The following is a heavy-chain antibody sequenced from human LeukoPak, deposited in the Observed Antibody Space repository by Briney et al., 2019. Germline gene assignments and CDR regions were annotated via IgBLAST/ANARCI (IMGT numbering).Heavy chain of an antibody. CDR3: VQSGGRNWYFDL. J-gene: IGHJ2*01. CDR2: IYTSGST. Sequence: SETLSLTCTVSGGSISSYYWSWIRQPPGKGLEWIGYIYTSGSTNYNPFLKSRVTISVDTSKNQFSLKLSSVTAADTAVYYCVQSGGRNWYFDLWGRGTLVTVSS. CDR1: GGSISSYY. D-gene: IGHD3-10*01. V-gene: IGHV4-4*09.